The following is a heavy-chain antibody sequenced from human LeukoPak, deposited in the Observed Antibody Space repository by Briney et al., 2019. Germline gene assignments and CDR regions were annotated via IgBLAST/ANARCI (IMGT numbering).Heavy chain of an antibody. D-gene: IGHD1-26*01. V-gene: IGHV3-23*01. J-gene: IGHJ3*02. Sequence: GSLRLSCAASGFTFSSHVMTWVRQPPGKGLEWVSGIRGSGDRTYYADSVKGRFTISRDNSKNTVSLQMNSLRADDTAVYYCAKLSGSPSDIWGQGTMVTVSS. CDR3: AKLSGSPSDI. CDR1: GFTFSSHV. CDR2: IRGSGDRT.